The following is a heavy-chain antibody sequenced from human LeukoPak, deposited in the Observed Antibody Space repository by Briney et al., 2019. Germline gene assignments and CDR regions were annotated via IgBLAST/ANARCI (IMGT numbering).Heavy chain of an antibody. Sequence: GGSLRLSCAASGFTFSSYSMNWVRQAPGKGLEWVSSISSSSSYIYYADSVKGRFTISRDNAKNSLYLQMNRLRAEDTAVYYCAXEXGSXWYEEDDAFDIWGQGTXVTVSX. CDR1: GFTFSSYS. J-gene: IGHJ3*02. D-gene: IGHD6-13*01. V-gene: IGHV3-21*04. CDR2: ISSSSSYI. CDR3: AXEXGSXWYEEDDAFDI.